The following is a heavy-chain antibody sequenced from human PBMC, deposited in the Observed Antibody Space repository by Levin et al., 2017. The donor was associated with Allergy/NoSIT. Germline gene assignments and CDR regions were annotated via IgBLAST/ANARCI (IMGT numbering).Heavy chain of an antibody. CDR1: GYTFTSYY. V-gene: IGHV1-46*01. Sequence: ASVKVSCKASGYTFTSYYMHWVRQAPGQGLEWMGIINPSGGSTSYAQKFQGRVTMTRDTSTSTVYMELSSLRSEDTAVYYCARVAGRDGALWFGEFREPFDYWGQGTLVTVSS. CDR3: ARVAGRDGALWFGEFREPFDY. D-gene: IGHD3-10*01. CDR2: INPSGGST. J-gene: IGHJ4*02.